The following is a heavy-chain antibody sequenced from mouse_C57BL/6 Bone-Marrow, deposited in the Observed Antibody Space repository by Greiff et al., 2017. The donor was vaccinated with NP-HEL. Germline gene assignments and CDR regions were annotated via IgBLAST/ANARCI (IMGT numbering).Heavy chain of an antibody. CDR1: GYTFTDYE. CDR3: TRREGNYDYAMDY. V-gene: IGHV1-15*01. CDR2: IDPETGGT. J-gene: IGHJ4*01. Sequence: QVQLQQSGAELVRPGASVTLSCKASGYTFTDYEMHWVKQTPVHGLEWIGAIDPETGGTAYNQKFKGKAILTADKSSSTAYMELRSLTSEDSAVYYCTRREGNYDYAMDYWGQGTSVTVSS. D-gene: IGHD2-1*01.